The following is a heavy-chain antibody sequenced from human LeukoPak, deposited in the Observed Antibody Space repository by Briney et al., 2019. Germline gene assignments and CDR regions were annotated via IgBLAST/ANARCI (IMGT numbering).Heavy chain of an antibody. J-gene: IGHJ4*02. CDR3: ARRQRIGGKQYYYDSSGYYPFDY. CDR1: GGPISSSSYY. D-gene: IGHD3-22*01. V-gene: IGHV4-39*01. CDR2: IYYNGSP. Sequence: SETLSLTCTVSGGPISSSSYYLGWVRPPPGKGLGWVGGIYYNGSPFYNPSLKSRVTISVDTSKNQFSLKLSSVTAADTAVYYCARRQRIGGKQYYYDSSGYYPFDYWGQGTLVTVSS.